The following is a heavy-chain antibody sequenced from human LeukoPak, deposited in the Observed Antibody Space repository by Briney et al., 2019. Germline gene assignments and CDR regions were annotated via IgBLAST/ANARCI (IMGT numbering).Heavy chain of an antibody. J-gene: IGHJ3*02. D-gene: IGHD3-3*01. Sequence: ASVKVSCKASGYTFTSYDINWVRQATGQGLEWMGWMNPNSGNTGYAQKFQGRVTITRNTSISTAYMELSSLRSEDTAVYYCARGGYYDFWSGFRAFDIWGQGTMVTVSS. CDR2: MNPNSGNT. V-gene: IGHV1-8*03. CDR3: ARGGYYDFWSGFRAFDI. CDR1: GYTFTSYD.